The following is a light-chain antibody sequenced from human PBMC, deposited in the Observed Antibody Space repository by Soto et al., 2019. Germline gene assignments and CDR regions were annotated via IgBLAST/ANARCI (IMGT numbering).Light chain of an antibody. CDR2: GAS. CDR1: QSVSSN. V-gene: IGKV3D-15*01. CDR3: QQYNNWPPLT. Sequence: EIVMTQSPGTRSASPGGGGTLSFRASQSVSSNLAWYQQKPGQAPRLLIYGASTRATGIPARFSGSGSGTEFTLTISSLQSEDFAVYYCQQYNNWPPLTFGGGTKVDIK. J-gene: IGKJ4*01.